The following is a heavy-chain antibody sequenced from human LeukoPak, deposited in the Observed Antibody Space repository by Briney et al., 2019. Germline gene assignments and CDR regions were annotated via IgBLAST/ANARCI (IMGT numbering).Heavy chain of an antibody. V-gene: IGHV4-39*01. CDR1: GGSISSSNYY. CDR2: IYYSGST. J-gene: IGHJ4*02. Sequence: SETLSLTCSVSGGSISSSNYYWGWIRQPPGKGPEWIGSIYYSGSTYYNPSLKSRVTISVDTSKNQFSLKLSSVTAADTAVYYCARVPTGGNFDYWGQGTLVTVSS. D-gene: IGHD1-14*01. CDR3: ARVPTGGNFDY.